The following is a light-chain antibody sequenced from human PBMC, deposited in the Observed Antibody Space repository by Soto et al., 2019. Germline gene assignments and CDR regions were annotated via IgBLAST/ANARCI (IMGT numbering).Light chain of an antibody. J-gene: IGLJ1*01. CDR1: SSDVGSYNL. CDR3: CSYATSSTYV. Sequence: QSVLTQPASVSGSPGQSIAISCTGTSSDVGSYNLVSWYQQHPGKAPKPMIYEDTKRPSGVSDRFSGSKSGNTASLTISGLQAEDEADYYCCSYATSSTYVFGTGTKVTVL. V-gene: IGLV2-23*01. CDR2: EDT.